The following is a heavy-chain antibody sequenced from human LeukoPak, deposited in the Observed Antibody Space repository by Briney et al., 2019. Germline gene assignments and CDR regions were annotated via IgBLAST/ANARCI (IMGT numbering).Heavy chain of an antibody. Sequence: SETLSLTCTVSGGSISSYYWSWIRQPPGKGLEWIGYIYYSGSTNYNPSLKSRVTISVDTSKNQFSLKLSSVTAADTAVYYCARAYYDFWSGYYSFDYWGQGTLVTVSS. J-gene: IGHJ4*02. CDR3: ARAYYDFWSGYYSFDY. CDR2: IYYSGST. V-gene: IGHV4-59*01. D-gene: IGHD3-3*01. CDR1: GGSISSYY.